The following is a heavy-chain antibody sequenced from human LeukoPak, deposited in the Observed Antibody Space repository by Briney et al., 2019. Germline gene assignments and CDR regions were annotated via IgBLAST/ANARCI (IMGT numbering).Heavy chain of an antibody. J-gene: IGHJ4*02. V-gene: IGHV3-48*02. D-gene: IGHD4-17*01. CDR1: GFTFSSYS. CDR3: ARRGDYGARGYFDY. Sequence: GGSLRLSCAASGFTFSSYSMNWVRQAPGKGLEWVSFISDSATTIYYVDSVKGRFTISRDNAKNSLYLQMNSLRDEDTAVYYCARRGDYGARGYFDYWGQGTLVTVSS. CDR2: ISDSATTI.